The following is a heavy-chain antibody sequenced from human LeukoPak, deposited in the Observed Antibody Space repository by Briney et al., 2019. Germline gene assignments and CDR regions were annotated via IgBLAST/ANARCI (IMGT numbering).Heavy chain of an antibody. D-gene: IGHD3-10*01. CDR1: GYTFTSYD. CDR3: VRILSRLWFGTAKGFDP. J-gene: IGHJ5*02. Sequence: AXVKVSCKASGYTFTSYDINWVRQADGQGLEWMGWMNPNSGNTVYAQKFEGRVTMRRNKYISTAYMEVSRLRSDDTAVYSCVRILSRLWFGTAKGFDPWGQGTLVTVSS. CDR2: MNPNSGNT. V-gene: IGHV1-8*01.